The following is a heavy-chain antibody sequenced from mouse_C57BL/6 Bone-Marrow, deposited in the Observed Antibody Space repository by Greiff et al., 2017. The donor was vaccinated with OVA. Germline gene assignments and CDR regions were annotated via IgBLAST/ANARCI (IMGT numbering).Heavy chain of an antibody. CDR2: INPGSGGT. CDR1: GYAFTNYL. J-gene: IGHJ2*01. V-gene: IGHV1-54*01. CDR3: ARGGNCDY. Sequence: QVQLQQSGAELVRPGTSVKVSCKASGYAFTNYLIEWVKQRPGQGLEWIGVINPGSGGTNYNEKFKGKATLTVDKSSSTAYMQLSSLTSEDSAVYICARGGNCDYWGQGTTLTVSS.